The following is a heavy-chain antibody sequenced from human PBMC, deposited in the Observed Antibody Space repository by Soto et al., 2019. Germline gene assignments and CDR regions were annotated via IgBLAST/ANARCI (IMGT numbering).Heavy chain of an antibody. Sequence: PSETLSLTCTVPGGSISSSSYYWGWIRQPPGKGLEWIGSIYYSGSTYYSPSLKSRVTISVDTSKNQFSLKLSSVTAADAAVYYCARGHRGATTFDYWGQGTLVTVSS. D-gene: IGHD1-26*01. V-gene: IGHV4-39*01. CDR1: GGSISSSSYY. CDR2: IYYSGST. CDR3: ARGHRGATTFDY. J-gene: IGHJ4*02.